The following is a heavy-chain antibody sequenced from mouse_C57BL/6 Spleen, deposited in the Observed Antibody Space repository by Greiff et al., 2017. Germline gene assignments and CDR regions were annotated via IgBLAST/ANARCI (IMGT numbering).Heavy chain of an antibody. Sequence: EVKVVESGGDLVKPGGSLKLSCAASGFTFSSYGMSWVRQTPDKRLEWVATISSGGSYTYYPDSVKGRFTISRDNAKNTLYLQMSSLKSEDTAMYYCARQGSNGGYYFDDWGQGTTLTVSS. CDR2: ISSGGSYT. J-gene: IGHJ2*01. D-gene: IGHD1-1*01. CDR1: GFTFSSYG. V-gene: IGHV5-6*01. CDR3: ARQGSNGGYYFDD.